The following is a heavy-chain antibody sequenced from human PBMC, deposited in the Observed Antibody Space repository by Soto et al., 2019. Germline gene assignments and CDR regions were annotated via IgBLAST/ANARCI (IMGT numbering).Heavy chain of an antibody. D-gene: IGHD3-16*01. CDR1: GGSISSGGYY. CDR3: ARDPVGLYGMDV. V-gene: IGHV4-31*03. J-gene: IGHJ6*02. Sequence: ASETLSLTCTVSGGSISSGGYYWSWIRQHPGKGLEWIGYIYYSGSTYYNPSLKSRVTISVDTSKNQFSLKLSSVTAADTAVYYCARDPVGLYGMDVWGQGTTVTVSS. CDR2: IYYSGST.